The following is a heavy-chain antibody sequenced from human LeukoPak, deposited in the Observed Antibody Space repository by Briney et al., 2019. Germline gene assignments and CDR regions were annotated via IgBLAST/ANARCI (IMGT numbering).Heavy chain of an antibody. CDR1: GFAFSSYA. D-gene: IGHD6-19*01. CDR2: ISGSGGNT. Sequence: GKSLRLSCAASGFAFSSYAMTWVRQPPGKGLEWVSGISGSGGNTYYTDSVRGRLSISRDNSKNTLYLQVNSLRAEDTAVYYCAKGRTEGGTLALDYWGQGTLVTVSS. CDR3: AKGRTEGGTLALDY. V-gene: IGHV3-23*01. J-gene: IGHJ4*02.